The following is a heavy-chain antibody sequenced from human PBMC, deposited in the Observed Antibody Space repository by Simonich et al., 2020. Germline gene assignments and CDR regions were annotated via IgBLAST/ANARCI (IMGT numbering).Heavy chain of an antibody. Sequence: GGGLVQPGGSLRLSCAASGFTFSSYAMSLVPQAPGRGLGWVSAISGSGGSTYYADSVKGRFTISRDNSKNTLYLQMNSLRAEDTAVYYCAKDLGERITMIVVVIDAFDIWGQGTMVTVSS. V-gene: IGHV3-23*01. CDR3: AKDLGERITMIVVVIDAFDI. CDR1: GFTFSSYA. D-gene: IGHD3-22*01. J-gene: IGHJ3*02. CDR2: ISGSGGST.